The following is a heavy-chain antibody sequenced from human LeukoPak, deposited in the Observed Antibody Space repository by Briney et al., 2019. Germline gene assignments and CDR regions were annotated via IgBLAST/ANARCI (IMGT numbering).Heavy chain of an antibody. J-gene: IGHJ4*02. V-gene: IGHV3-30*03. Sequence: GRSLRLSCAASGFTFSSYGMHWVRQAPGKGLEWVAVISYDGSNKYYADSVKGRFTISRDNSKNTLYLQMNSLRAEDTAVYYCARGNAGHYFDYWGQGALVIVSS. CDR1: GFTFSSYG. CDR3: ARGNAGHYFDY. CDR2: ISYDGSNK.